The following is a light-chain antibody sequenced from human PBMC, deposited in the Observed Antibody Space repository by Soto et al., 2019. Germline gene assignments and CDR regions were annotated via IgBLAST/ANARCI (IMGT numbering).Light chain of an antibody. CDR2: DAT. J-gene: IGKJ2*01. V-gene: IGKV3-11*01. CDR3: QQRGDWPIYT. CDR1: KSISYN. Sequence: EIVLTQSPATLSLSPGERATLSCRASKSISYNLAWYQQKSGQAPRLLIYDATNRATGVPARFSGSGSGTDFTLTISSLEAEDVAVYYCQQRGDWPIYTFGQGSRLEI.